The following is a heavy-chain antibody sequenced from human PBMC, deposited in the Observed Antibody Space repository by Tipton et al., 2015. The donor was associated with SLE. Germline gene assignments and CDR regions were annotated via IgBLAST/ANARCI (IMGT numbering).Heavy chain of an antibody. CDR3: ARKELSTMRDY. D-gene: IGHD5-24*01. Sequence: LRLSCVVSGGSINTYFWSWIRQPPGKGLEWIGYIYHSGTTNYNPSLKSRITISVDTSKNQFSLDLSSVTAADTAVYYCARKELSTMRDYWGQGTLVTVSS. J-gene: IGHJ4*02. V-gene: IGHV4-59*08. CDR2: IYHSGTT. CDR1: GGSINTYF.